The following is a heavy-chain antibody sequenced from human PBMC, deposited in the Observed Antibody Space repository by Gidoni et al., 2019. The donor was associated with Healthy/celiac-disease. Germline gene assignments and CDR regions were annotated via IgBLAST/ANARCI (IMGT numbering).Heavy chain of an antibody. J-gene: IGHJ6*02. Sequence: EVQLGESGGVVVQPGGSMRLSGAASGIPFDDYTMHWVRQAPGKGLEWVSLISWDGGSTYYADSVKGRFTISRDNSKNSLYLQMNSLRTEDTALYYCAKWRSEQYGMDVWGQGTTVTVSS. D-gene: IGHD3-10*01. CDR1: GIPFDDYT. CDR2: ISWDGGST. V-gene: IGHV3-43*01. CDR3: AKWRSEQYGMDV.